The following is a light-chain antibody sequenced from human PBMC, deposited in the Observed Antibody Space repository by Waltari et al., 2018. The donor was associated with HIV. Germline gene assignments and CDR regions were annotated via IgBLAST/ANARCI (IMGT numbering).Light chain of an antibody. V-gene: IGKV2D-29*02. CDR2: EVS. CDR1: QSLKHTDGKTY. CDR3: MQSLHLLYT. J-gene: IGKJ2*01. Sequence: DIVMTQTPPSLSVTPGQPASFSCNSSQSLKHTDGKTYLYWYLQRPGQSPQVIIYEVSKRYAGGADRFSGSGSGTHFTLKIARVEAEDVGSYYCMQSLHLLYTFGQGTKLEIK.